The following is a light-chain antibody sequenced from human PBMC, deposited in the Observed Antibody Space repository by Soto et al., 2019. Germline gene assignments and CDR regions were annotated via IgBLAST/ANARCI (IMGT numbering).Light chain of an antibody. CDR1: SSDVGGYDY. Sequence: QSVLTQPASVSGSPGQSITISCTGTSSDVGGYDYVSWYQQYPGKAPKLMIYEVSNRPSGVSNRFSGSKSGNTASLTISGLQAEDEADYYCSSYTISSTYVFGTGTKVNV. J-gene: IGLJ1*01. CDR3: SSYTISSTYV. V-gene: IGLV2-14*01. CDR2: EVS.